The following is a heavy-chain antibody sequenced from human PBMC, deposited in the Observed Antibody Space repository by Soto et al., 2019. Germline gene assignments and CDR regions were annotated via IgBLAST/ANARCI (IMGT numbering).Heavy chain of an antibody. CDR3: ARANPPNCGGDCQYFQH. V-gene: IGHV1-69*02. J-gene: IGHJ1*01. CDR1: GGTFSSYT. D-gene: IGHD2-21*02. Sequence: QVQLVQSGAEVKKPGSSVKVSCKASGGTFSSYTISWVRQAPGQGLEWMGRIIPILGIANYAQKFQGRVTITPDEATSTGSMGLSSRKAGDPAVYYCARANPPNCGGDCQYFQHWGQGTLVTVSS. CDR2: IIPILGIA.